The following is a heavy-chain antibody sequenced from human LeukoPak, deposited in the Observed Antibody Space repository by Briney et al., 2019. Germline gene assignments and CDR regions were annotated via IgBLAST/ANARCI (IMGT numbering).Heavy chain of an antibody. CDR2: IYPKSGGT. V-gene: IGHV1-2*02. Sequence: ASVKVSCKASGYTFGDYYIHWVRHAPEQGLEWMGWIYPKSGGTNSAQKFQGRVTMTRDTSISTAYMELSRLKFDDTAVYYCARVSTSGYRDWLDPWGQGTLVTVSS. CDR3: ARVSTSGYRDWLDP. CDR1: GYTFGDYY. D-gene: IGHD3-9*01. J-gene: IGHJ5*02.